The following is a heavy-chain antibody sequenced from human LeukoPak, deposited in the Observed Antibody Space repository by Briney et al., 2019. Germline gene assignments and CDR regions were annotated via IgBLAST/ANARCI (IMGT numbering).Heavy chain of an antibody. CDR3: ARLGISGSYCCDY. CDR1: GFTYSSFW. Sequence: GGSLRLSCAASGFTYSSFWMSWVRQAPGKGLEWVANINQDGSERSFVDSVKGRFTISRDNAKDSLYLQMNSLRPEDTAVYYCARLGISGSYCCDYWGQGNLVTVYS. J-gene: IGHJ4*02. CDR2: INQDGSER. D-gene: IGHD1-26*01. V-gene: IGHV3-7*01.